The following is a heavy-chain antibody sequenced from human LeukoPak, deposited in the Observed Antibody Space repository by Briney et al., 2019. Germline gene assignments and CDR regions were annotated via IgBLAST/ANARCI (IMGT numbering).Heavy chain of an antibody. CDR2: MNTNSGNT. D-gene: IGHD2-15*01. J-gene: IGHJ4*02. CDR3: ARSPASEYCSGGSCYSVFDY. CDR1: GYTFTSYD. Sequence: ASVKVSCKASGYTFTSYDINWVRQAPGQGLEWMGCMNTNSGNTGYAQKFQGRVTITMNTSISTAYMELSSLRSEDTAVYYCARSPASEYCSGGSCYSVFDYWGQGTLVTVSS. V-gene: IGHV1-8*01.